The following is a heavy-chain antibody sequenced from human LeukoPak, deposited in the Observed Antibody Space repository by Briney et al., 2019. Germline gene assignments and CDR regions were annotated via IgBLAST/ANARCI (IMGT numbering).Heavy chain of an antibody. CDR2: IYTSGST. CDR3: ARRYRLHNWNYAYVFDI. D-gene: IGHD1-7*01. Sequence: SETLSLTCTVSGGSISSYYWSWVRQPPGKGLEWIGYIYTSGSTNYSTSLKSRVTISVDTSKNQFSLKLSSVTAADTAVYYCARRYRLHNWNYAYVFDIWGQGTMVTVSS. CDR1: GGSISSYY. V-gene: IGHV4-4*09. J-gene: IGHJ3*02.